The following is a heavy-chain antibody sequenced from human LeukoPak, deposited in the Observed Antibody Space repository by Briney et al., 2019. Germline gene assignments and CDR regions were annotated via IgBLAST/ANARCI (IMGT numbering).Heavy chain of an antibody. CDR3: AKVGEYGYCSSSACFSPFDC. J-gene: IGHJ4*02. V-gene: IGHV4-39*07. CDR2: IYYSGST. Sequence: PSETLSLTCTVSGGSISTRNFFWGWIRQPPGMGLEWIGTIYYSGSTYYNPSLKSRVTISVDTSKNQFSLQLRSVTAADTAVYYCAKVGEYGYCSSSACFSPFDCWGQGTLVTVSS. CDR1: GGSISTRNFF. D-gene: IGHD2-2*03.